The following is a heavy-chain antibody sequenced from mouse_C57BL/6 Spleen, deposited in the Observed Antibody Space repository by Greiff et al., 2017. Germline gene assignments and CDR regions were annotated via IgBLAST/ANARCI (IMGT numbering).Heavy chain of an antibody. D-gene: IGHD3-2*02. V-gene: IGHV1-42*01. Sequence: EVQLQQSGPELVKPGASVKISCKASGYSFTGYYLNWVKQSPVKGLEWIGVINPSTGGTTYNQKFKAKATLTVDKSSSTAYMQLKSLTSEESAVYYWARWGTAQATCAMDYWGQGTSVTVFS. CDR2: INPSTGGT. CDR1: GYSFTGYY. J-gene: IGHJ4*01. CDR3: ARWGTAQATCAMDY.